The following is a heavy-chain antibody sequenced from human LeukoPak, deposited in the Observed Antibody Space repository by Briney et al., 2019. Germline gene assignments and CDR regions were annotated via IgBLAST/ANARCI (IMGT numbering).Heavy chain of an antibody. Sequence: GASVKVSCKASGYTFTSYIISWVRQAPGQGLEWMGWINAYNGNTDYAQRVQGRVTMTTDTSTSTAYMELRSLRSDDTVVYYCARDRHIAAAVYYYYMDVWGKGTPVTVSS. CDR1: GYTFTSYI. V-gene: IGHV1-18*01. CDR2: INAYNGNT. CDR3: ARDRHIAAAVYYYYMDV. J-gene: IGHJ6*03. D-gene: IGHD6-13*01.